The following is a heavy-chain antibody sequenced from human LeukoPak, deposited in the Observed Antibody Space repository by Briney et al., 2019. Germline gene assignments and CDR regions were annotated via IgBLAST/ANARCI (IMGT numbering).Heavy chain of an antibody. CDR3: ARVRYGSGTYHESPSFDY. D-gene: IGHD3-10*01. V-gene: IGHV1-18*04. J-gene: IGHJ4*02. Sequence: GASVKVSCKASGYTFPTYTITWVRQPPGQGLEWMGWIRVYNGNTNYAQKLQGRVSMTTDTSTSTAYMELRSLISDDTAFYYCARVRYGSGTYHESPSFDYWGQGTLVTVSS. CDR1: GYTFPTYT. CDR2: IRVYNGNT.